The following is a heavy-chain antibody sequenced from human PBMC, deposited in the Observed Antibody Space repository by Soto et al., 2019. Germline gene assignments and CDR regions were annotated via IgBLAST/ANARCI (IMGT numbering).Heavy chain of an antibody. J-gene: IGHJ4*02. Sequence: QITLKESGPTLVKPTQTLTLTCSFSGFSLSTTRVGVGWIRQPPGKALEWLALIYWDDDKRYSPSLKSRLTITKDTSKTRVVLTMTNMDPVDTATYYCAHTVVAGLGYYFDYWGQGTLVTVSS. D-gene: IGHD6-19*01. CDR1: GFSLSTTRVG. V-gene: IGHV2-5*02. CDR2: IYWDDDK. CDR3: AHTVVAGLGYYFDY.